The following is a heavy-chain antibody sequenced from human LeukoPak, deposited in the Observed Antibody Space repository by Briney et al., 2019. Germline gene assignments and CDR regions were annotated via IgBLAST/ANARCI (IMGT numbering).Heavy chain of an antibody. Sequence: SETLSLTCTVSGGSISSGSYYWSWIRQPAGKGLEWIGRIYTSGSTNYNPSLKSRVTISVDTSKNQFSLKLSSVTAADTAVYYCASIYYYDSAPIDPSGQGTLVTVSS. CDR2: IYTSGST. J-gene: IGHJ5*02. V-gene: IGHV4-61*02. D-gene: IGHD3-22*01. CDR1: GGSISSGSYY. CDR3: ASIYYYDSAPIDP.